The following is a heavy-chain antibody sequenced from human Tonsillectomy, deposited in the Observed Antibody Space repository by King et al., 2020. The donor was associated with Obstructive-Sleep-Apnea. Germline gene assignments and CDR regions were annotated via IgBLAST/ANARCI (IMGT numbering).Heavy chain of an antibody. CDR2: ISSSSSYS. CDR1: AFTLSDYY. CDR3: AREIPTEYFFDY. D-gene: IGHD1-14*01. J-gene: IGHJ4*02. Sequence: VQLVESGGGLVKPGGALRLSCAASAFTLSDYYMTCIRQAPGKGLEWVSYISSSSSYSNYADSVKGRFTISRDNAKNALYLQMNSLIAEDTAVYYCAREIPTEYFFDYWGQGTLVTVSS. V-gene: IGHV3-11*06.